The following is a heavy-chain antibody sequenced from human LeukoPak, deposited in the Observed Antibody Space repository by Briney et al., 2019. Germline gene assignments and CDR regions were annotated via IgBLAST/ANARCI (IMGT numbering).Heavy chain of an antibody. CDR3: ARGIVGATSYYMDV. V-gene: IGHV1-69*05. D-gene: IGHD1-26*01. J-gene: IGHJ6*03. Sequence: SVKVSCKASGGTFSSYAISWVRQAPGQGLEWMGGIIPILGTANYAQKFQGRVTITTDESTSTAYMELSSLRSEDTAVYYCARGIVGATSYYMDVWGKGTTVTVSS. CDR2: IIPILGTA. CDR1: GGTFSSYA.